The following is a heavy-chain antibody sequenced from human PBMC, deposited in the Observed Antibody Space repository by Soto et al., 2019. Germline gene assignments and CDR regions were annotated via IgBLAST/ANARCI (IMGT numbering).Heavy chain of an antibody. CDR3: ARDHLNRYSSAWSGPDAFDV. D-gene: IGHD6-19*01. Sequence: PSETLSLTCTVSGGSITGYYWSWIRQAAGKGLEWIGHIYSTGSTSYNPSLKSRVTLSVDTSKNQFSLRLTSVTAADTAMYYCARDHLNRYSSAWSGPDAFDVWGQGTMVTVS. CDR2: IYSTGST. V-gene: IGHV4-4*07. CDR1: GGSITGYY. J-gene: IGHJ3*01.